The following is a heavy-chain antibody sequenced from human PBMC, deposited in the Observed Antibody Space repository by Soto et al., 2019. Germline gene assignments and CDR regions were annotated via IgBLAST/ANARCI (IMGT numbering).Heavy chain of an antibody. J-gene: IGHJ1*01. CDR3: AKDSLSVVTGYFQH. V-gene: IGHV3-30*18. Sequence: GGSLRLSCAASGFTFSSYGMHWVRQAPGKGLEWVAVISYDGSNKYYADSVKGRFTISRDNSKNTLYLQMNSLRAEDTAVYYCAKDSLSVVTGYFQHWGQGTLVTVSS. CDR1: GFTFSSYG. CDR2: ISYDGSNK. D-gene: IGHD3-22*01.